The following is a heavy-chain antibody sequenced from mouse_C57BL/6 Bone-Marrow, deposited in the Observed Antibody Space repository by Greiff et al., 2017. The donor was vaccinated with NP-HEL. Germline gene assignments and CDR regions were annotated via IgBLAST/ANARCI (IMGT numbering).Heavy chain of an antibody. CDR1: GYTFTDYN. CDR3: ARRGKIRPYYGSSYGFAY. Sequence: VQLQQSGPELVKPGASVKMSCKASGYTFTDYNMHWVKQSHGKSLEWIGYINPNNGGTSYNQKFKGKATLTVNKSSSTAYMELRSLTSEDSAVYYCARRGKIRPYYGSSYGFAYWGQGTLVTVSA. D-gene: IGHD1-1*01. V-gene: IGHV1-22*01. CDR2: INPNNGGT. J-gene: IGHJ3*01.